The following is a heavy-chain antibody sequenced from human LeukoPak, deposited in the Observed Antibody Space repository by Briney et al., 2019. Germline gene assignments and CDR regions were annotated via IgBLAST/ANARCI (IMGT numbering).Heavy chain of an antibody. V-gene: IGHV7-4-1*02. CDR3: ATLHYTAMVTVGGRPIDY. D-gene: IGHD5-18*01. Sequence: ASVKVSCKASGYTFTSYGISWVRQAPGQGLEWMGWINTNTGNPTYAQGFTGRFVFSLDTSVSTAYLRISSLKAEDTAVYYCATLHYTAMVTVGGRPIDYWGQGTLVTVSS. J-gene: IGHJ4*02. CDR1: GYTFTSYG. CDR2: INTNTGNP.